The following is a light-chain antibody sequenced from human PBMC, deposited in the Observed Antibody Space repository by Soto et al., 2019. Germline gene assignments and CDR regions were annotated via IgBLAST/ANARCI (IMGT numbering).Light chain of an antibody. V-gene: IGLV2-23*01. CDR2: EAT. CDR1: SNDFGSRNF. Sequence: QSALTQPASVSGSPGQSITISCTGSSNDFGSRNFVSWYQQRPNKAPKLIIFEATKRPSGVSDRFSASESGYTASLTISGLRAEDEADYYCCSYAGGTTWVFGGGTKLTVL. CDR3: CSYAGGTTWV. J-gene: IGLJ3*02.